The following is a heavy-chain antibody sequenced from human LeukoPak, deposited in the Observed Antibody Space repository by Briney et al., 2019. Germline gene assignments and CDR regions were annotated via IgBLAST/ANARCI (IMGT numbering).Heavy chain of an antibody. J-gene: IGHJ4*02. V-gene: IGHV3-66*01. CDR3: ARVLVVPAAMFDY. CDR1: GFTVSSNY. Sequence: GGSLRLSSAASGFTVSSNYMSWVRQAPGKGLEWVSVIYSGGSTYYADSVKGRFTISRDNSKNTLYLQMNSLRAEDTAVYYCARVLVVPAAMFDYWGQGTLVTVSS. CDR2: IYSGGST. D-gene: IGHD2-2*01.